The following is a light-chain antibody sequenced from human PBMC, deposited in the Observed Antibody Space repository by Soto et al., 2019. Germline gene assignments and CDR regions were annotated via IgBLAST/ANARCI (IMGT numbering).Light chain of an antibody. CDR2: KAS. V-gene: IGKV1-5*03. Sequence: DIQMTQSPSTLSASVGDRVTITCRASQSISSWLAWYQQKPGKAPKLLIYKASSLESGVPSRFSGSGSGTEFTLTISSLQPDDFATYYHQQYNSCPLTLSGGTKVEIK. J-gene: IGKJ4*01. CDR1: QSISSW. CDR3: QQYNSCPLT.